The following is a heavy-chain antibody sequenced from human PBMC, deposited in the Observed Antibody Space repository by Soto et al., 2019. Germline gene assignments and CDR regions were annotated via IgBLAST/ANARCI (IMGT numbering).Heavy chain of an antibody. V-gene: IGHV3-7*01. J-gene: IGHJ6*03. CDR2: IKQDGSEK. CDR3: ARGGRFHYYYYYMDV. Sequence: EVQLVVSGGALVQPGGSLRLSCAASGFTFSDYWMSWVRQAPGKGLEWVASIKQDGSEKYYVDSVKGRFTISRDNAKNSLYLQMNSLRAEDTAVYFCARGGRFHYYYYYMDVWGKGTTVTVSS. D-gene: IGHD4-17*01. CDR1: GFTFSDYW.